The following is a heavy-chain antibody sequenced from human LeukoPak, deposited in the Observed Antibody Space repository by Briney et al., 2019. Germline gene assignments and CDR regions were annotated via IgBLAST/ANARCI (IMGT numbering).Heavy chain of an antibody. V-gene: IGHV3-23*01. CDR2: ISGSGGST. CDR1: GFTFSSYA. Sequence: GGSLRLSCAASGFTFSSYAMSWVRQAPGKGLEWVSAISGSGGSTYYADSVKGRFTISRDNSKNTLYLQMNSLRAEDTAVYFCARNYGDYEYDYWGQGTLVTVSS. D-gene: IGHD4-17*01. CDR3: ARNYGDYEYDY. J-gene: IGHJ4*02.